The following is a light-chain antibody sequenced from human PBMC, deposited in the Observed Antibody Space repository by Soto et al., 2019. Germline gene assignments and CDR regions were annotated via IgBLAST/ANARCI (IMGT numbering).Light chain of an antibody. J-gene: IGKJ1*01. V-gene: IGKV3-15*01. CDR1: QSVSNN. CDR2: GAS. CDR3: QQYGRSGT. Sequence: EIVMTQSPATLSVSPGERATLSCRASQSVSNNLAWYQQTAGQAPRLLIYGASTRATGIPARFSGSGSGTEFTLTITSMQSEDFAVYYCQQYGRSGTFGQGTKVDIK.